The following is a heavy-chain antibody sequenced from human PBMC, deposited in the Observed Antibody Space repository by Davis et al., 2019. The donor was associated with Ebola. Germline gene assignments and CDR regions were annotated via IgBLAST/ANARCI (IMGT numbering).Heavy chain of an antibody. J-gene: IGHJ4*02. V-gene: IGHV1-69*10. CDR2: IVPILGPP. CDR1: GGAFISDG. D-gene: IGHD2-8*02. Sequence: SVKVSCKASGGAFISDGISWVRQARGRGLEWMGGIVPILGPPQYTQKYQGRLPITADRSTDTVYMELTSLTSEDTAVYYCARGVVSGKGFDEFDSWGQGTLVTVSS. CDR3: ARGVVSGKGFDEFDS.